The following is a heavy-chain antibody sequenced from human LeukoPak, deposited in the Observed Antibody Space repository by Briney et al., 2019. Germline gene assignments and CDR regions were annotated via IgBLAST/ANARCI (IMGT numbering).Heavy chain of an antibody. CDR3: AREVFRTARPNYYYMDV. Sequence: GASVKCSCKASGYILTGYYLPWVRHAPGQGLEWMGWINPKSGGTKYAKKFQGRVTMTRDMSTSTVYMELSSLRSEDTAVYYCAREVFRTARPNYYYMDVWGKGTTVTVSS. CDR2: INPKSGGT. D-gene: IGHD6-6*01. J-gene: IGHJ6*03. V-gene: IGHV1-2*02. CDR1: GYILTGYY.